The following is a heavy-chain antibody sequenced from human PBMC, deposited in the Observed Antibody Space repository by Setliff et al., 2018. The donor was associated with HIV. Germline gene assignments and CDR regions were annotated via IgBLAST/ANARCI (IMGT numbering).Heavy chain of an antibody. V-gene: IGHV3-23*01. CDR1: GFTFSDYT. J-gene: IGHJ4*02. CDR3: AKDVSDRFGVLSDPP. Sequence: GGSLRLSCAASGFTFSDYTMSWVRQGPGKGLEWVSCISGSSYSTYYADSVKGRFTISRDNSEDTLFLQMDSLRAEDTAVYYCAKDVSDRFGVLSDPPGGQGTLVTVLL. D-gene: IGHD3-10*01. CDR2: ISGSSYST.